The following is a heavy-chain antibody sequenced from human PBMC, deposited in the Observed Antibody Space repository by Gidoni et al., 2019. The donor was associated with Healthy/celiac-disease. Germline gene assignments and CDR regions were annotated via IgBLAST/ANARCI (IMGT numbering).Heavy chain of an antibody. D-gene: IGHD3-22*01. CDR1: GLTFSSYE. CDR2: ISSSGSTI. CDR3: AREWDYYDSTGLDY. Sequence: EVQLVESGGGLVQPGGSLRLSCAASGLTFSSYEMNWVRQAPGKGLEWVSYISSSGSTIYYADSVKGRFTISRDNAKNSLYLQMNSLRAEDTAVYYCAREWDYYDSTGLDYWGQGTLVTVSS. J-gene: IGHJ4*02. V-gene: IGHV3-48*03.